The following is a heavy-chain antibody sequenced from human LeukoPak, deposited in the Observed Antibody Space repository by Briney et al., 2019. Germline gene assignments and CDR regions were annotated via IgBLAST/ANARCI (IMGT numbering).Heavy chain of an antibody. D-gene: IGHD2-21*02. J-gene: IGHJ4*02. CDR1: GFTFSSYA. V-gene: IGHV3-23*01. CDR2: ISGSGGST. Sequence: GGSLRLSCAASGFTFSSYAMSWVRQAPGKGLEWVSAISGSGGSTYYADSVKGRFTISRDNSKNTLYLQMNSLRAEDTAVYYCAEDTLGDWGTYYFDYWGQGTLVTVYS. CDR3: AEDTLGDWGTYYFDY.